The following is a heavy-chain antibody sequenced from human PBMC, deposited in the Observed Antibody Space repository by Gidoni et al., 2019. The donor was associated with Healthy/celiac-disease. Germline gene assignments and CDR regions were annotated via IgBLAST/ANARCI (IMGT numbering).Heavy chain of an antibody. CDR1: GFTSSSYG. Sequence: QVQLVESGGGVVQPGRSLRLSCAASGFTSSSYGMHWVGQAPGKGMGWVAVISYDGSNKYYADSVKGRFTISRDNSKNTLYLQMNSLRAEDTAVYYCAKPMEGRRDGDYYDYWGQGTLVTVSS. CDR3: AKPMEGRRDGDYYDY. V-gene: IGHV3-30*18. D-gene: IGHD4-17*01. CDR2: ISYDGSNK. J-gene: IGHJ4*02.